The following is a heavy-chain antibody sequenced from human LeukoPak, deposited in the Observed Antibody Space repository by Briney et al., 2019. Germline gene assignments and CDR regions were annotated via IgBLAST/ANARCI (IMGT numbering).Heavy chain of an antibody. CDR2: ISGSGGST. V-gene: IGHV3-23*01. Sequence: GGSLRLSCAASGFTVSSNYMSWVRQAPGKGLEWVSAISGSGGSTYYADSVKGRFTISRDNSKNTLYLQMNSLRAGDTAVYYCAKSMPMIVVVITNFDYWGQGTLVTVSS. CDR1: GFTVSSNY. D-gene: IGHD3-22*01. J-gene: IGHJ4*02. CDR3: AKSMPMIVVVITNFDY.